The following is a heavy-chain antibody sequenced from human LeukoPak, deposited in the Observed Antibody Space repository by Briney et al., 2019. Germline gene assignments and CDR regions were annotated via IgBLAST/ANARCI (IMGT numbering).Heavy chain of an antibody. Sequence: PSETLSLTCTVSGGSISSGSYYWSWIRQPAGKGLEWIGRIFASGSTSYNPSLKSRVTISVDTSKNQFSLKLSSVTAADTAVYYCARGFSGAYYYYYMDVWGKGTTVTVSS. CDR1: GGSISSGSYY. V-gene: IGHV4-61*02. CDR2: IFASGST. CDR3: ARGFSGAYYYYYMDV. D-gene: IGHD3-3*01. J-gene: IGHJ6*03.